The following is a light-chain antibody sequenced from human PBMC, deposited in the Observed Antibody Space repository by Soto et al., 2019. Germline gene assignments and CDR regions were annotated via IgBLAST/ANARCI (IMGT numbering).Light chain of an antibody. V-gene: IGKV2-28*01. CDR1: QSLLHSNGYNY. CDR2: LGS. CDR3: MQALQTPTQYT. Sequence: DIVMTQSPLSLPVTPGEPASISCRSSQSLLHSNGYNYLDWYLQKPGQSPQLLIYLGSNRSSRVPDRFSGSGSGTDFTLKISRVEAEDVGVYYCMQALQTPTQYTFGQGTKLEIK. J-gene: IGKJ2*01.